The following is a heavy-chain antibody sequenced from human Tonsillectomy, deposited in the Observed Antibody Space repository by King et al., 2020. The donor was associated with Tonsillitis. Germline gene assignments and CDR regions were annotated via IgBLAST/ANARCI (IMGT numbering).Heavy chain of an antibody. D-gene: IGHD3-10*01. J-gene: IGHJ4*02. V-gene: IGHV3-30*04. CDR1: GFSLSNYA. CDR3: ARDGYYYGSGSLMGPDY. CDR2: ISYDGSNK. Sequence: VQLVESGGGVVQPGRSLRLSCAAAGFSLSNYAMHWVRQAPGKGLEWVAVISYDGSNKYFADSVKGRFTISRANSKNTLYLQMNSLRAEDTAVYYCARDGYYYGSGSLMGPDYWGQGTLVTVSS.